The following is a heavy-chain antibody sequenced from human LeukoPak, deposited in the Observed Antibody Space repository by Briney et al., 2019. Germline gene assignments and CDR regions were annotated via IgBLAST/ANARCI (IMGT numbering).Heavy chain of an antibody. J-gene: IGHJ4*02. CDR3: VRANYYDTFGYADEPYFDY. V-gene: IGHV1-2*02. CDR2: INPHSGAT. Sequence: AASGKISCKASGYSFTSYYMSWVRQAPGQGPEWMGWINPHSGATNYEQNFQGRVTMTRDTSISTTYVELRGLRSDDTAVYYCVRANYYDTFGYADEPYFDYWGQGSLVTVSS. CDR1: GYSFTSYY. D-gene: IGHD3-22*01.